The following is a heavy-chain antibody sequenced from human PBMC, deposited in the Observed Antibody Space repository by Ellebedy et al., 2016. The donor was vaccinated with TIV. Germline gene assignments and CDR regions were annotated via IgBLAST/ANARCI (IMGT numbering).Heavy chain of an antibody. Sequence: GESLKISCKGFGYSFTSYWIGWVRQMPGKGLEWMGFIYPGDPDPGDPGTRSSPSFRGQVTISADKSINTAYLQWSSLKASDTAMYYCARQGAQPLDYWGQGTLVTVSS. D-gene: IGHD1-14*01. V-gene: IGHV5-51*01. J-gene: IGHJ4*02. CDR3: ARQGAQPLDY. CDR2: IYPGDPDPGDPGT. CDR1: GYSFTSYW.